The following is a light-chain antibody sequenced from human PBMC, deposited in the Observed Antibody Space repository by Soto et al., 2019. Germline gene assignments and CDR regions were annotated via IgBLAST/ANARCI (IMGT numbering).Light chain of an antibody. CDR3: QQRNVWPPVT. CDR2: GAF. V-gene: IGKV3-11*01. CDR1: PSVTNF. J-gene: IGKJ5*01. Sequence: EIVLTQSPATLSLSPGERATHSCRASPSVTNFLAWYQQKPGQAPRLLIYGAFNRATGIPARFSGSGSGTDFTLTISSLEPEDSAVYYCQQRNVWPPVTFGQGTLLANK.